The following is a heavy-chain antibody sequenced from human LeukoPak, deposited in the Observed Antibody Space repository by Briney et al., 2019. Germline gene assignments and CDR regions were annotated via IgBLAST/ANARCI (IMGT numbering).Heavy chain of an antibody. V-gene: IGHV3-30*18. CDR1: GFAFSHYG. J-gene: IGHJ4*02. CDR3: AKDSSSTWFGGDSK. D-gene: IGHD3-10*01. Sequence: GGSLRLSCAASGFAFSHYGLHWVRQAPGKGLEWVALISYDGGNKNYADSVRGRFTISRDNSKNTLYLQMNSLRAEDTAVYYCAKDSSSTWFGGDSKWGQGTLVTVSS. CDR2: ISYDGGNK.